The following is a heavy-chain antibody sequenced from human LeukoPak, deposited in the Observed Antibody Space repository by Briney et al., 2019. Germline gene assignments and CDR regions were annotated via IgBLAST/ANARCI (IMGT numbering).Heavy chain of an antibody. Sequence: SETLSLSCTGSGGSISSGSYYWSSIRQPPGKGLEWIGYIYYSGSTNYNPSLKSRVTISVDTSRNQFSLKLSSVTAADTAVYYCAREAVADYYYYDMDVWGKGTTVTVSS. J-gene: IGHJ6*03. CDR1: GGSISSGSYY. D-gene: IGHD2-15*01. V-gene: IGHV4-61*01. CDR3: AREAVADYYYYDMDV. CDR2: IYYSGST.